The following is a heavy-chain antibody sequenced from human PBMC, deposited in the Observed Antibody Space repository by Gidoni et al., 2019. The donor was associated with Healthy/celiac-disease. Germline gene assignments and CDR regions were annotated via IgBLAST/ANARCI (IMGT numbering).Heavy chain of an antibody. D-gene: IGHD4-17*01. Sequence: QVQLVQSGSEVKKPGSSVKVSCKASVGTFSSYAISWVRQAPGQGLEWMGRIIPSLGIANYAQKFQGRVTITADKSTSTAYMELSSLRSEDTAVYYCARGGGDYGTPDYWGQGTLVTVSS. CDR1: VGTFSSYA. J-gene: IGHJ4*02. V-gene: IGHV1-69*04. CDR3: ARGGGDYGTPDY. CDR2: IIPSLGIA.